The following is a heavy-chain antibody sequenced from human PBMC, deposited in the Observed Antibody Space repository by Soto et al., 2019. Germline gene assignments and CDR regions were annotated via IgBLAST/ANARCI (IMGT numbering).Heavy chain of an antibody. CDR2: IYYSGST. V-gene: IGHV4-61*01. Sequence: SETLSVTCTVSGGSVSSGSYYWSWIRQPPGKGLEWIGYIYYSGSTNYNPSLKSRVTISVDTSKNQFSLKLSSVTAADTAVYYCARRAHQWFDPWGQGTLVTVSS. CDR3: ARRAHQWFDP. J-gene: IGHJ5*02. CDR1: GGSVSSGSYY.